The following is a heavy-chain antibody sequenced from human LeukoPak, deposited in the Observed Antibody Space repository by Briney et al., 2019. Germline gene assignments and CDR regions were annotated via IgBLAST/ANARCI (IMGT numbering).Heavy chain of an antibody. CDR2: MNPNSGNT. CDR1: GGTFSSYA. Sequence: ASVKVSCKASGGTFSSYAISWVRQAPGQGLEWMGWMNPNSGNTGYAQKFQGRVTITRNTSISTAYMELSSLRSEDTAVYYCARVNDDDDAFDIWGQGTMVTVSS. J-gene: IGHJ3*02. CDR3: ARVNDDDDAFDI. V-gene: IGHV1-8*03. D-gene: IGHD1-1*01.